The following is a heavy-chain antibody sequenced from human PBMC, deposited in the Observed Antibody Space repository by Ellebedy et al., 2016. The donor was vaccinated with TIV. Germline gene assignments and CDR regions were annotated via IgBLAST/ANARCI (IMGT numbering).Heavy chain of an antibody. V-gene: IGHV4-34*01. CDR1: GGSFSGYY. D-gene: IGHD3-10*01. CDR2: INHSGST. J-gene: IGHJ5*02. Sequence: SETLSLXCAVYGGSFSGYYWSWIRQPPGKGLEWIGEINHSGSTNYNPSLKSRVTISVDTSKNQFSLKLSSVTAADTAVYYCARGGRLLLWFGELLYNWFDPWGQGTLVTVSS. CDR3: ARGGRLLLWFGELLYNWFDP.